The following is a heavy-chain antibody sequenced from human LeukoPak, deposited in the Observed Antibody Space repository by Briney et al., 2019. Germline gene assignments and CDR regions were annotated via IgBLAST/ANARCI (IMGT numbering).Heavy chain of an antibody. CDR3: ARAERFLEWYEDAFDI. CDR2: ISAYNGNT. V-gene: IGHV1-18*01. CDR1: GYTFTSYG. D-gene: IGHD3-3*01. Sequence: ASVEVSCKASGYTFTSYGISWVRQAPGQGLEWMGWISAYNGNTKYAQKLQGRVTMTTGPSTSTAYMELRSLRSDDTALYYCARAERFLEWYEDAFDIWGQGTMVTVSS. J-gene: IGHJ3*02.